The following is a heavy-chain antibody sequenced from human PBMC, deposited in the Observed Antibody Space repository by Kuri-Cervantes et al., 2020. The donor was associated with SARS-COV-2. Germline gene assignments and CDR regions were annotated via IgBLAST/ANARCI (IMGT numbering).Heavy chain of an antibody. Sequence: GGSLRLSCVASPFILSDSGLHWVRQAPGKGLEWVAVISYDGSNKYYADSVKGRFTISRDNSKNTLYLQMNSLRAEDTAVYYCARDPDSGSYYGAFDIWGQGTMVTVSS. D-gene: IGHD1-26*01. V-gene: IGHV3-30*19. CDR1: PFILSDSG. CDR2: ISYDGSNK. CDR3: ARDPDSGSYYGAFDI. J-gene: IGHJ3*02.